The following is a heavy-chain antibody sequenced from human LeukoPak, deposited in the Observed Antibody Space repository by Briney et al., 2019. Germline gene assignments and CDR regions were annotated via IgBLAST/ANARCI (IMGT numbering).Heavy chain of an antibody. J-gene: IGHJ4*02. V-gene: IGHV4-61*02. D-gene: IGHD3-22*01. CDR3: ARASYSYDINGWVPFDY. Sequence: PSETLSLTCTVSGNSISSGDNYWSWIRQPAGKGLEWIGRIYTSGSTNYNPSLKSRVTISGDTSKNQFSLRLSSVSAADTAVYYCARASYSYDINGWVPFDYWGQGTLVTVSS. CDR1: GNSISSGDNY. CDR2: IYTSGST.